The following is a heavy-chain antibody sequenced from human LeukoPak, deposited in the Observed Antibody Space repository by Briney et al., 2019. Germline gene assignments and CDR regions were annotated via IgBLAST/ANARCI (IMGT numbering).Heavy chain of an antibody. V-gene: IGHV3-11*01. CDR2: ISSSGSTI. CDR3: ARVGQLVYYYYYGMDV. J-gene: IGHJ6*02. CDR1: GFTFSDYY. Sequence: GSLILSCAASGFTFSDYYMSWIRQAPGKGLEWVSYISSSGSTIYYADPVKGRFTISRDNAKNSLYLQMNSLRAEDTAVYYCARVGQLVYYYYYGMDVWGQGTTVTVSS. D-gene: IGHD6-6*01.